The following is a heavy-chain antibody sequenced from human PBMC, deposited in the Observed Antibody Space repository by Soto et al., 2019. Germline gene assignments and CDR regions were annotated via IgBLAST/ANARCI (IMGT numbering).Heavy chain of an antibody. CDR1: GGTFSSYT. Sequence: QVQLVQSGAEVKKPGSSVKVSCKASGGTFSSYTISWVRQAPGQGLEWMGRIIPILGIANYAQKFQGRVTITADKSTSTAYMELSSLRSEDTVVYYCAPTPPVGATTGDAFDIWGQGTMVTVSS. V-gene: IGHV1-69*02. CDR3: APTPPVGATTGDAFDI. J-gene: IGHJ3*02. D-gene: IGHD1-26*01. CDR2: IIPILGIA.